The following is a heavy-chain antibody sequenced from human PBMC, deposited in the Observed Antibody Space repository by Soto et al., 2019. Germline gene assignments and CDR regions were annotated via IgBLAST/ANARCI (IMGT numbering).Heavy chain of an antibody. J-gene: IGHJ5*02. CDR1: GGSISSSSYY. D-gene: IGHD2-15*01. V-gene: IGHV4-39*07. CDR3: ARGGIVVVVAVPHWFDP. CDR2: IYHSGST. Sequence: SETLSLTCTVSGGSISSSSYYWGWIRQPPGKGLEWIGSIYHSGSTYYNPSLKSRVTISVDTSKNQFSLKLSSVTAADTAVYHCARGGIVVVVAVPHWFDPWGQGTLVTVSS.